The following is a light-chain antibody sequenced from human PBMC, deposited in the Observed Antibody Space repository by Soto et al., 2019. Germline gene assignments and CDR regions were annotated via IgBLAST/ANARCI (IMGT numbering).Light chain of an antibody. J-gene: IGKJ1*01. Sequence: DIQMTQSPSSLSASVGDRVTITCRASQSISSYLNWYQQKPGKAPNLLIYAASSLQSGVPSRVSVSGFGTDFTNTIGSLQPEDFATYYCQQSYSTPWTFGQGTKVEIK. CDR2: AAS. CDR3: QQSYSTPWT. V-gene: IGKV1-39*01. CDR1: QSISSY.